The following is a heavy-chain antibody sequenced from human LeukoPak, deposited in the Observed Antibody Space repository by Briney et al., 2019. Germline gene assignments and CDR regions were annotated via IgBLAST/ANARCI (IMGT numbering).Heavy chain of an antibody. V-gene: IGHV4-59*11. CDR2: IHYSGST. D-gene: IGHD2-8*02. J-gene: IGHJ4*02. CDR1: GSSISSHY. Sequence: SETLSLTCTVSGSSISSHYWTWIRTPPGKGLEWIGYIHYSGSTNYSPSLESRVTISIDTSKNHFSLKLTSVTAADTAVYYCARDTGLDFDYWGQGALVTVSS. CDR3: ARDTGLDFDY.